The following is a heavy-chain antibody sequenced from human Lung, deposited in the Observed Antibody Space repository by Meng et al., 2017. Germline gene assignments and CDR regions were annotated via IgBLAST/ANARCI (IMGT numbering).Heavy chain of an antibody. V-gene: IGHV4-34*01. CDR1: GGSFSDYY. CDR2: INHSGST. CDR3: ARGPTTMAHDFDY. J-gene: IGHJ4*02. D-gene: IGHD4-11*01. Sequence: QVTLQQWGEGLLKPSEPLSLTGVVSGGSFSDYYWSWIRQPPGKGLEWIGEINHSGSTNYNPSLESRATISVDTSQNNLSLKLSSVTAADSAVYYCARGPTTMAHDFDYWGQGTLVTVSS.